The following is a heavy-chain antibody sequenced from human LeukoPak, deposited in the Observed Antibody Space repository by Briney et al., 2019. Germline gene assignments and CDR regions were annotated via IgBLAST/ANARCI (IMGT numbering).Heavy chain of an antibody. J-gene: IGHJ4*02. D-gene: IGHD5-12*01. CDR1: GFTFRSYW. CDR2: INQGGSVK. Sequence: GGSLRLSCAASGFTFRSYWMSWVRQAPGKGLEWVANINQGGSVKYYVDSVKGRFTISRDDAKNSLYVQMNSLRDEDTAVYYCARVGYSGWNLEYWGQGTLVTVSA. V-gene: IGHV3-7*01. CDR3: ARVGYSGWNLEY.